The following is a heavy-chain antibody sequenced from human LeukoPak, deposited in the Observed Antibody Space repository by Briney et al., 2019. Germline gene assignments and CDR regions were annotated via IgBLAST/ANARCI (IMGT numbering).Heavy chain of an antibody. CDR2: IYYSGST. D-gene: IGHD3-3*01. Sequence: SETLSLPCTVSGGPISSYYWSWIRQPPGKGLVWIGYIYYSGSTKYNPSLKSRVTISGDTSKSQFSLKLSSVTAADTAVYYCARSYLIFGVVDHWFDPWGQGTLVTVSS. V-gene: IGHV4-59*01. CDR3: ARSYLIFGVVDHWFDP. CDR1: GGPISSYY. J-gene: IGHJ5*02.